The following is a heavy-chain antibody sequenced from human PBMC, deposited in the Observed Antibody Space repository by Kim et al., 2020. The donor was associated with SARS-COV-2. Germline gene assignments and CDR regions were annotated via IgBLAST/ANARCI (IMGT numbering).Heavy chain of an antibody. V-gene: IGHV1-8*01. CDR2: MNPNSGNT. CDR1: GYTFTSYD. J-gene: IGHJ5*02. Sequence: ASVKVSCKASGYTFTSYDINWVRQATGQGLEWMGWMNPNSGNTGYAQKFQGRVTMTRNTSISTAYMELSSLRSEDTAVYYCARGLRFLEWLSTRNWFDPWGQGTLVTVSS. CDR3: ARGLRFLEWLSTRNWFDP. D-gene: IGHD3-3*01.